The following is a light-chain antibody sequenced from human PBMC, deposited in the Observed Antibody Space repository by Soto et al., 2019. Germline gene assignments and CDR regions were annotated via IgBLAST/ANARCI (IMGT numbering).Light chain of an antibody. CDR1: SSDVGGYNY. CDR3: SSYDV. CDR2: DVS. J-gene: IGLJ1*01. V-gene: IGLV2-14*01. Sequence: QSVLTQPASVSGSPGQSITISCTGTSSDVGGYNYVSWYQQHPGKAPKLMIYDVSNRPSGVSNRFSGSKSGNTASLTISGLQAEDEADYYCSSYDVFGTGTKV.